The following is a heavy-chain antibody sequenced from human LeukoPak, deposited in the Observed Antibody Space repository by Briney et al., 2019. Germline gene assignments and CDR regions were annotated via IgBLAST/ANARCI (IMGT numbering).Heavy chain of an antibody. CDR2: VYYTGAS. J-gene: IGHJ4*02. D-gene: IGHD4/OR15-4a*01. Sequence: SETLSLTCTVSGGSISSSSYYWGWIRQPPGKGLEWIGSVYYTGASYYNPSLKSRVTISIDTSKKHFSLKLTSVTAADTAVYYCARGAPPLNWGQGTLVTVSS. CDR1: GGSISSSSYY. CDR3: ARGAPPLN. V-gene: IGHV4-39*07.